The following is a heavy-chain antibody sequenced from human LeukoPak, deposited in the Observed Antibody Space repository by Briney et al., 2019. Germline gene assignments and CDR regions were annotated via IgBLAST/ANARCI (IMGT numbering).Heavy chain of an antibody. Sequence: ASVKVSCKVSGYTLTELSMHWVRQAPGKGLEWMGGFDTEDGETIYAQKFQGRVTMTEDTSTDTAYMELSRLRSEDTAVYYCATHRGYDFWSGNAFDIWGQGTMVTVSS. CDR1: GYTLTELS. V-gene: IGHV1-24*01. D-gene: IGHD3-3*01. CDR3: ATHRGYDFWSGNAFDI. J-gene: IGHJ3*02. CDR2: FDTEDGET.